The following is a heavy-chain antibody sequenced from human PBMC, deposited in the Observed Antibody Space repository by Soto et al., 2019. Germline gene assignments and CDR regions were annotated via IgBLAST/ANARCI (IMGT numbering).Heavy chain of an antibody. V-gene: IGHV3-23*01. CDR2: LRGSGSST. Sequence: HPGGSLRLACVASGFTFSTYAMSWVRQAPGKGLEWVSTLRGSGSSTFYADSVKGRVTISRDNSKNTLYLQMNSLRAEDAAIYYCARTHCSRNSCYPYYFDYWGQGTLVTVSS. J-gene: IGHJ4*02. D-gene: IGHD5-12*01. CDR3: ARTHCSRNSCYPYYFDY. CDR1: GFTFSTYA.